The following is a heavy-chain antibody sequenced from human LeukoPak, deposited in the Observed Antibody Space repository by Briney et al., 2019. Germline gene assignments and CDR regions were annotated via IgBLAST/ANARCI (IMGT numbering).Heavy chain of an antibody. D-gene: IGHD1-26*01. V-gene: IGHV3-30*18. CDR1: GFTFSSYG. CDR2: ISYDGSNK. CDR3: AKDAHSGSYFDY. Sequence: PGRSLRLSCAASGFTFSSYGMHWVRQAPGKGLEWVAVISYDGSNKYYADSVKGRFAISRDNSKNTLYLQMNSLRAEDTAVYYCAKDAHSGSYFDYWGQGILVTVSS. J-gene: IGHJ4*01.